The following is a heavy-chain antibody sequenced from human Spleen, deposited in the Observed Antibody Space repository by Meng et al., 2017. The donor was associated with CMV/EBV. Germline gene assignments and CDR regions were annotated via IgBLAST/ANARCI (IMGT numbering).Heavy chain of an antibody. CDR1: GFTFSDYY. D-gene: IGHD3-22*01. CDR2: ISSSGSTM. CDR3: ATYPLPPAYDSSGYYPPY. V-gene: IGHV3-11*04. Sequence: GESLKISCAASGFTFSDYYMSWMRQAPGKGLEWVSYISSSGSTMYYTDSVKGRFTISRDNAKNSLYLQMNSLRAEDTAVYYCATYPLPPAYDSSGYYPPYWGQGTLVTVSS. J-gene: IGHJ4*02.